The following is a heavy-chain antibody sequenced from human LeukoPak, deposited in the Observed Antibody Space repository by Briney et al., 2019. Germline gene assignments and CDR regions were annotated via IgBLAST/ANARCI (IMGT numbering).Heavy chain of an antibody. D-gene: IGHD1-7*01. V-gene: IGHV3-66*02. Sequence: GGSLRLSCSASGFTVSANYMGWVRQSPGKGLDWVSVIYSDGRTLYGDPGRGRITVSRDNSKNTVYLQMDRLRVEDTAVYYCARARGSWNFFFEYWGQGTLVTVSS. CDR3: ARARGSWNFFFEY. CDR1: GFTVSANY. CDR2: IYSDGRT. J-gene: IGHJ4*02.